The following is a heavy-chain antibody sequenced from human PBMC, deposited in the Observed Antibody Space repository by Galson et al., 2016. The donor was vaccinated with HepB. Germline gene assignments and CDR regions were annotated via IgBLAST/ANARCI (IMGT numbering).Heavy chain of an antibody. V-gene: IGHV3-72*01. CDR2: IRNKARRYST. CDR1: GFSFSDHY. D-gene: IGHD5-18*01. Sequence: SLRLSCAVSGFSFSDHYVDWVRQAPGKGLQWVGRIRNKARRYSTEYAASVRGRFTISRDGSKSSLYLQMNSLKTEDTAMYYCAKVGDTATIDYWGQGTLVTVSS. CDR3: AKVGDTATIDY. J-gene: IGHJ4*02.